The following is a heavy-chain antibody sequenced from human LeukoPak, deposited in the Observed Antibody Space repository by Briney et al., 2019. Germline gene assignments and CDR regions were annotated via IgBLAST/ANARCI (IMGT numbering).Heavy chain of an antibody. D-gene: IGHD2-21*02. Sequence: GASVKVSCKASGGSFSSYVITWVRQAPGQGLEWMGRIIPVLGVSNFAQKFQGRVTITADKSTNTAHMELSRLESGDTAVYYCTRGAYCGGDCYSDFDYWGQGTLVTVSS. CDR2: IIPVLGVS. V-gene: IGHV1-69*04. CDR3: TRGAYCGGDCYSDFDY. J-gene: IGHJ4*02. CDR1: GGSFSSYV.